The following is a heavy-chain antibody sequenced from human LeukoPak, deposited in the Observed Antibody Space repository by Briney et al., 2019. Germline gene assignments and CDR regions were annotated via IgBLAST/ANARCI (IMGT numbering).Heavy chain of an antibody. CDR1: GITFSSYA. V-gene: IGHV3-23*01. Sequence: PGGSLRLSCAVSGITFSSYAMSWVRQAPGKGLEWVSAISGSGGSTYYADSVKGRFTISRDNSKNTLYLQMNSLRAEDTAVYYCAKDPANGYLNSNFDYWGQGTLVTVSS. CDR3: AKDPANGYLNSNFDY. D-gene: IGHD2-8*01. CDR2: ISGSGGST. J-gene: IGHJ4*02.